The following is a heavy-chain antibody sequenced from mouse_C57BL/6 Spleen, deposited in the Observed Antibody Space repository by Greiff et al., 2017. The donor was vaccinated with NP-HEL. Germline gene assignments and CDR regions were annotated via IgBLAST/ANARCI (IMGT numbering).Heavy chain of an antibody. V-gene: IGHV6-6*01. Sequence: EVQLVESGGGLVQPGGSMKLSCAASGFTFSDAWMDWVRQSPEKGLEWVAEIRNKANNHATYYAESVKGRFTISRDDSKSSVYLQMNSLRAEDTGIYYCPFNGRYFDVWGTGTTVTVSS. CDR2: IRNKANNHAT. CDR3: PFNGRYFDV. CDR1: GFTFSDAW. J-gene: IGHJ1*03.